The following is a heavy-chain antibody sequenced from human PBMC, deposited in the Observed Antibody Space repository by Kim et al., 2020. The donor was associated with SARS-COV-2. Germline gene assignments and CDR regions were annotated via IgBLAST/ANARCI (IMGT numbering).Heavy chain of an antibody. Sequence: SETLSLTCTVSGGSISSSSYYWGWIRQPPGKGLEWIGSIYYSGSTYYNPSLKSRVTISVDTSKNQFSLKLSSVTAADTAVYYCARDQPVVAATWGGDNWFDPWGQGTLVTVSS. D-gene: IGHD2-15*01. CDR2: IYYSGST. J-gene: IGHJ5*02. CDR1: GGSISSSSYY. V-gene: IGHV4-39*07. CDR3: ARDQPVVAATWGGDNWFDP.